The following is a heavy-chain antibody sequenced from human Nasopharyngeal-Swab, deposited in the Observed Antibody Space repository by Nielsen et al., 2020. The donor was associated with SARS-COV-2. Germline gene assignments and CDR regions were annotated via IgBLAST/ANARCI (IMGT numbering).Heavy chain of an antibody. V-gene: IGHV1-24*01. CDR1: GYTLTELS. D-gene: IGHD6-19*01. CDR2: FDPEDGET. J-gene: IGHJ3*02. CDR3: ATDLRQWLPTGADAFDI. Sequence: ASVKVSCKVSGYTLTELSMHWVRQAPGKGLEWMGGFDPEDGETIYAQKFQGRVTMTEDTSTDTAYMELSSLRSEDTAVYYCATDLRQWLPTGADAFDIWGQGTMVTVSS.